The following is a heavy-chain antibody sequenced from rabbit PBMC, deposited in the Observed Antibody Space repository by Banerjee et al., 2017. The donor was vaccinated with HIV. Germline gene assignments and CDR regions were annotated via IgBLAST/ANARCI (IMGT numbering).Heavy chain of an antibody. Sequence: QEQLVESGGGLVQPGGSLKLSCKASGFDFSSYGVSWVRQAPGKGLEWIGYIDPVFGSTYYASWVNGRFTISSHNAQNTLYLQLNSLTAADTATYFCVRVRDIDASSSGYYLWGQGTLVTVS. D-gene: IGHD1-1*01. CDR3: VRVRDIDASSSGYYL. V-gene: IGHV1S47*01. CDR1: GFDFSSYG. J-gene: IGHJ4*01. CDR2: IDPVFGST.